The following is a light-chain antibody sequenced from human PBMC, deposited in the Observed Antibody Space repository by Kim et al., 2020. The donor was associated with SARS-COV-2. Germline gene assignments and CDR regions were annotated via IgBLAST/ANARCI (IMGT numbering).Light chain of an antibody. J-gene: IGKJ1*01. CDR2: GAS. Sequence: IFLTQSPDTLSLSPGETATLSCRASQSVSSTYFAWFQHKPGQAPRLLIYGASSRATGIPDRFSGSGSGTDFTLIISRLEPEDFAVYYCQQYGDSSWTFGQGTKVDIK. CDR3: QQYGDSSWT. V-gene: IGKV3-20*01. CDR1: QSVSSTY.